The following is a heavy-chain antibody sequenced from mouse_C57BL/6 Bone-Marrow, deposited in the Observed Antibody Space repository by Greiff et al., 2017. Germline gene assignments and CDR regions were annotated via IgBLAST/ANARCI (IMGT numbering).Heavy chain of an antibody. J-gene: IGHJ1*03. CDR1: GFNIKDDY. CDR2: IDPENGDT. V-gene: IGHV14-4*01. CDR3: TTSFYDEDWYFDV. Sequence: EVQLQQSGAELVRPGASVKLSCTASGFNIKDDYMHWVKQRPEQGLEWIGWIDPENGDTEYASKFQGKATITADTSSNTAYLQLSSLKSEDTAVYYCTTSFYDEDWYFDVWGTGTTVTVSS. D-gene: IGHD2-12*01.